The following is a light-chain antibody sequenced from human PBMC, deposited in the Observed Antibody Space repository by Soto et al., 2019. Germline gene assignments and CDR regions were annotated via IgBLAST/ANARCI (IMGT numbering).Light chain of an antibody. CDR1: QGISND. CDR3: LQHYNYPWT. CDR2: AAS. V-gene: IGKV1-6*01. Sequence: AIQMTQSPSSLSASVGDRVIITCRASQGISNDLVWYQQRPGQAPNLLIYAASTLQSGVPSRFSGSGSATDFTLTISSLQPEDFATYFCLQHYNYPWTFGQGTTVESK. J-gene: IGKJ1*01.